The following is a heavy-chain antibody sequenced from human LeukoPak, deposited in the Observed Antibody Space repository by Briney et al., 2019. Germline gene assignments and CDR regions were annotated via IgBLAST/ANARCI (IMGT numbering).Heavy chain of an antibody. J-gene: IGHJ4*02. Sequence: GGSLRLSCAASGFTFDHYAMNWARQAPGKGLEWVSAIGGSGHNIHYADSVRGRFTISRDNSKNMLYLQMNSLRAEDLATSYCSKDFFNFGENGPGHYLGKGSLVAFSS. CDR3: SKDFFNFGENGPGHY. CDR2: IGGSGHNI. CDR1: GFTFDHYA. D-gene: IGHD2-21*01. V-gene: IGHV3-23*01.